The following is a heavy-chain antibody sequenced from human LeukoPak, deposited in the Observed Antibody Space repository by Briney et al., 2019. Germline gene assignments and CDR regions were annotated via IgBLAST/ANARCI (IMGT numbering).Heavy chain of an antibody. Sequence: ASVKVSCKASGYTFTNYGITWVRQAPGQGLEWVGWISAYNGETNYAQKFQGRVIMTTDTSTSTAYMELRSLRSDDTAVYYCARDRYCAGASCYAPSAMDVWGQGTTVTVSS. CDR1: GYTFTNYG. V-gene: IGHV1-18*01. D-gene: IGHD2-2*01. J-gene: IGHJ6*02. CDR2: ISAYNGET. CDR3: ARDRYCAGASCYAPSAMDV.